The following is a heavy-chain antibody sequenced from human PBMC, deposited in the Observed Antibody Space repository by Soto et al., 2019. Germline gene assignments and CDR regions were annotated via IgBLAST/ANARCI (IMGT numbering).Heavy chain of an antibody. J-gene: IGHJ2*01. D-gene: IGHD1-26*01. Sequence: QVQLVESGGGVVQPGGSLRISCAASGFTFRNYGMHWVRQAPGKGLEWVAVIWYDGSDKYYADSVKGRFTFSRDNSKNTLEISIIGLRREDTAAYYCARAREGVKWFDLWGRGTLVTVSS. CDR1: GFTFRNYG. V-gene: IGHV3-33*01. CDR2: IWYDGSDK. CDR3: ARAREGVKWFDL.